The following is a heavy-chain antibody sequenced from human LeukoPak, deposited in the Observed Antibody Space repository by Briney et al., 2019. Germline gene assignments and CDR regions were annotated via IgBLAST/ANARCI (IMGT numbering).Heavy chain of an antibody. CDR3: ATVTTYYASQFDY. CDR1: GGTFSSYA. D-gene: IGHD2/OR15-2a*01. V-gene: IGHV1-69*13. Sequence: SVKVSCKASGGTFSSYAISWVRQAPGQGLEWMGGIIPIFGTANYAQKFQGRVTITADESTSTAYMELSSLRSEDTAVYYCATVTTYYASQFDYWGQGTLVTVSS. CDR2: IIPIFGTA. J-gene: IGHJ4*02.